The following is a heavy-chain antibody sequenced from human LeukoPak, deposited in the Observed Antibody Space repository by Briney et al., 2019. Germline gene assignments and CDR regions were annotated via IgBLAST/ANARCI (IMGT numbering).Heavy chain of an antibody. J-gene: IGHJ4*02. CDR3: AREHKSYGDYPYYFDS. Sequence: SQTLSLTCTVSSDSISSGDYYWSWIRQPAGKGLEFIGYINKKGGTFYNPPLKSRVSISIDASKNQFSLKLTSVTAADTAVYFCAREHKSYGDYPYYFDSWGQGTLVTVSS. CDR2: INKKGGT. D-gene: IGHD4-17*01. V-gene: IGHV4-30-4*01. CDR1: SDSISSGDYY.